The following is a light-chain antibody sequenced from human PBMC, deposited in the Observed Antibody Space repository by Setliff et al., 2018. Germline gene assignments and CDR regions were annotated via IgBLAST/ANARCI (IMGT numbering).Light chain of an antibody. Sequence: ALTQPASVSGSPGQSITISCTGTSSDVGGYNYVSWYQQHPGKAPKLMIYDVSNRPSGVSNRFSGSKSGNTASLTISGLQAEDEADYYCSSYTSSSTFYVFGTGTKVTVL. J-gene: IGLJ1*01. CDR2: DVS. CDR1: SSDVGGYNY. CDR3: SSYTSSSTFYV. V-gene: IGLV2-14*03.